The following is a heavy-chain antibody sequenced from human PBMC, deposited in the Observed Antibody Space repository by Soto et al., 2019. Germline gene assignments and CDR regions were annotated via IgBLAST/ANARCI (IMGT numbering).Heavy chain of an antibody. CDR1: GYTFTSYG. CDR3: AREGFYGSGSYLYYGMDV. Sequence: ASVKVSCKASGYTFTSYGISWVRQAPGQGLEWMGWISAYNGNTNYAQKLQGRVTMTTDTSTSTAYMELRSLRSDDTAVYYCAREGFYGSGSYLYYGMDVWGQGTTVTVS. J-gene: IGHJ6*02. D-gene: IGHD3-10*01. V-gene: IGHV1-18*04. CDR2: ISAYNGNT.